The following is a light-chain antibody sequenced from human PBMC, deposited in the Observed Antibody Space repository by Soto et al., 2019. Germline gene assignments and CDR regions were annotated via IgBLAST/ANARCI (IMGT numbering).Light chain of an antibody. V-gene: IGLV1-47*01. CDR3: AVWDNSMAAWV. CDR1: YSNIGSHY. Sequence: QAVVTQPPSASGTPGQSLTISCSGGYSNIGSHYVYWYQHFPGTAPRLVIFRDGQRPSGVPARFFGSKSDTSASLAITVLRFEDEAHDDCAVWDNSMAAWVFGGGTKLTVL. J-gene: IGLJ3*02. CDR2: RDG.